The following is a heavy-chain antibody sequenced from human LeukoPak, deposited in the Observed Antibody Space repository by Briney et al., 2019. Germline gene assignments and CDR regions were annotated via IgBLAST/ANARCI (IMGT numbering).Heavy chain of an antibody. CDR2: ISSNGGST. J-gene: IGHJ4*02. V-gene: IGHV3-64D*06. CDR1: GFTFSSYA. Sequence: GGSLRLSRSASGFTFSSYAMHWVRQAPGKGLEYVSAISSNGGSTYYADSVKGRFTISRDNSKNTLYLQMSSLRAEDTAVYYCVKGERLRLPTFDYWGQGTLVTVSS. D-gene: IGHD5-12*01. CDR3: VKGERLRLPTFDY.